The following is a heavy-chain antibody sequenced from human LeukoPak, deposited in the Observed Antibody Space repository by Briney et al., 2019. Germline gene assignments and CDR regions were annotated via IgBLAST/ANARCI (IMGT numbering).Heavy chain of an antibody. V-gene: IGHV3-23*01. CDR1: GFTFSSYA. J-gene: IGHJ4*02. CDR3: AKAHLTTLTTSFDY. D-gene: IGHD4-17*01. Sequence: EGSLRLSCAASGFTFSSYAMSWVRQSPGKGLEWVSVISGSGGSTDYADSVKGRFTISRDNSKNTLYLQMSSLRAEDTAVYYCAKAHLTTLTTSFDYWGQGTLVTVSS. CDR2: ISGSGGST.